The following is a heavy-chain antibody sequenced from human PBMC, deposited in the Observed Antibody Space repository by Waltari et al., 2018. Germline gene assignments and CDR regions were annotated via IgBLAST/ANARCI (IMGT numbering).Heavy chain of an antibody. CDR1: GFTFSSYG. CDR2: ISYDGSNK. J-gene: IGHJ6*02. D-gene: IGHD1-26*01. Sequence: QVQLVESGGGVVQPGRSLRLSCAASGFTFSSYGMHWVRQAPGQGLEWVAVISYDGSNKYYADSVKGRFTISRDNSKNTLYLQMNSLRAEDTAVYYCAKNDLIVGATTDYYYGMDVWGQGTTVTVSS. V-gene: IGHV3-30*18. CDR3: AKNDLIVGATTDYYYGMDV.